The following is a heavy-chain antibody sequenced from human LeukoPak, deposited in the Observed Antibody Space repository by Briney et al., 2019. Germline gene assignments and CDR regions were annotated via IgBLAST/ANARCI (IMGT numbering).Heavy chain of an antibody. CDR3: ARGQKWGRSWFDP. J-gene: IGHJ5*02. CDR1: GASISSHY. D-gene: IGHD3-16*01. V-gene: IGHV4-59*11. CDR2: ISYTGST. Sequence: SQTLSLTCTVSGASISSHYWSWIRQPPGKGLEXIGYISYTGSTNYNSSLRSRVTISVDTSKNQFSLKLSSVTAADTAVYYCARGQKWGRSWFDPWGQGTLVTVSS.